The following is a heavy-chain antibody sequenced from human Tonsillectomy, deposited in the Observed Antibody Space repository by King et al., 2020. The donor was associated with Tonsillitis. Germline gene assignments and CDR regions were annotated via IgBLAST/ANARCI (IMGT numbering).Heavy chain of an antibody. CDR2: IYSGGNT. CDR3: ARVLLPTLGLPSIYRPLYGMDV. V-gene: IGHV3-66*01. J-gene: IGHJ6*02. D-gene: IGHD3-3*02. CDR1: GFTVSSNY. Sequence: VQLVESGGGLAQPGRSLRLSCAASGFTVSSNYMTWVRQAPGKGLEWVSLIYSGGNTYYADSVKGRFTISRDNSKTTLYLQMNSLRAEDTAVYYCARVLLPTLGLPSIYRPLYGMDVWGQGTTVTVSS.